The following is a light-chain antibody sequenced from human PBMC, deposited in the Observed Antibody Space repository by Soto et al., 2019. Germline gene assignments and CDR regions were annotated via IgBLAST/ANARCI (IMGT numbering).Light chain of an antibody. CDR2: KAS. CDR3: QHYNSYSEA. CDR1: QTISSW. V-gene: IGKV1-5*03. Sequence: VKLTLSPSTLSGSVGERVTLTCLASQTISSWSAWYRQKPGRAPKLLIYKASTLKSGVPSRFSGSGSGTEFTLTISSLQPDDFATYYCQHYNSYSEAFGQGTMVDIK. J-gene: IGKJ1*01.